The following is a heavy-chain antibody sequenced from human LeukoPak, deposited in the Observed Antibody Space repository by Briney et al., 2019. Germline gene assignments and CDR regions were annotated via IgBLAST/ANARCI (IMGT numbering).Heavy chain of an antibody. V-gene: IGHV3-7*03. CDR2: LKQDGSEK. CDR3: ARELGYCSGGSCYEGGFDY. CDR1: GFTFSSYW. D-gene: IGHD2-15*01. J-gene: IGHJ4*02. Sequence: GGSLRLSCAASGFTFSSYWMTWVRQAPGKGLEWVANLKQDGSEKHYVDSVKGRFTISRDNAKKSLYLQMNSLRAEDTAVYYCARELGYCSGGSCYEGGFDYWGQGTLVTVSS.